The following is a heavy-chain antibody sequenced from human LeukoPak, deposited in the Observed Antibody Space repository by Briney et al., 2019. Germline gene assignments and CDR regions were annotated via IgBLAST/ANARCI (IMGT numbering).Heavy chain of an antibody. CDR2: IYYSGST. Sequence: PSETLSLTCNVSDGSISSYYWTWIRQPPGEGLEWIGYIYYSGSTNYIPSLKSRVALSVDTSKNQFSLNLSSVTAADTAVYYCARLDSSAYTIDYWGQGTLVTVSS. J-gene: IGHJ4*02. V-gene: IGHV4-59*01. CDR3: ARLDSSAYTIDY. CDR1: DGSISSYY. D-gene: IGHD6-19*01.